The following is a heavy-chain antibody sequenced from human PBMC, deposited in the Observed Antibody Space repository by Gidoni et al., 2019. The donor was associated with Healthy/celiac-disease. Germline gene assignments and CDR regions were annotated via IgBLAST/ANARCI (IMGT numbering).Heavy chain of an antibody. CDR3: ARVRATVTTWNLYFDL. CDR1: GCTFSSSE. CDR2: ISSIGSTI. D-gene: IGHD4-17*01. V-gene: IGHV3-48*03. Sequence: EVQLVASGGGLVQPGGSLRLSCEASGCTFSSSEMNWVRQSPGQGLEGVSYISSIGSTIYYADSVKGRFTISRDNAKNSLYLQMNSLRAEDTAVYYCARVRATVTTWNLYFDLLGRGTLFTVSS. J-gene: IGHJ2*01.